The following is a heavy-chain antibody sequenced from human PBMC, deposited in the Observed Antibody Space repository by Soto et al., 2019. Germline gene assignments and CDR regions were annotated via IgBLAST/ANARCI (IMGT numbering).Heavy chain of an antibody. CDR2: IYPGDSET. CDR1: GYSFPSFW. J-gene: IGHJ4*02. CDR3: VKQHPLDSRAWHN. V-gene: IGHV5-51*01. Sequence: PGESLKIFCKVSGYSFPSFWIGWVRQMPGKGLEWLGSIYPGDSETRYSPSFQGEVTISADKSITTAYLHWSSLRASDTATYYCVKQHPLDSRAWHNWGQGTLVTVSS. D-gene: IGHD6-19*01.